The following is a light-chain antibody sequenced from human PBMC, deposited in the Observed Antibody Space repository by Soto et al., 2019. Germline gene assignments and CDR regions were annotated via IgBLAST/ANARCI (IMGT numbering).Light chain of an antibody. CDR1: SSDVGGYNY. J-gene: IGLJ2*01. Sequence: QSVLTQPPSASGSPGQSVTISCTGTSSDVGGYNYVSWYQHHPGKAPRLMIYEVSKRPSGVPDRFSGSKSGNTASLTVSGLRAEDEGDYYCSSYTGSNNHVVFGGGTKVTVL. CDR3: SSYTGSNNHVV. V-gene: IGLV2-8*01. CDR2: EVS.